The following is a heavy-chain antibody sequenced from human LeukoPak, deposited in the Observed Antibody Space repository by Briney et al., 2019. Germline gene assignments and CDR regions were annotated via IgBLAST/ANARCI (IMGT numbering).Heavy chain of an antibody. CDR1: GFTFSSYT. CDR3: ARGNGDPERDY. Sequence: GGSLKLSCAASGFTFSSYTMNWVRQAPGKGLEWVSSISSSSSYIYYADSVKGRFTISRDNAKNSLYLQMNSLRAEDTAVYYCARGNGDPERDYWGQGTLVTVSS. J-gene: IGHJ4*02. D-gene: IGHD4-17*01. V-gene: IGHV3-21*01. CDR2: ISSSSSYI.